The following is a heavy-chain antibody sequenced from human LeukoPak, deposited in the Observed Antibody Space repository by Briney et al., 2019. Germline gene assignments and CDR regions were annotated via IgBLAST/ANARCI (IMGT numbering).Heavy chain of an antibody. D-gene: IGHD4-11*01. Sequence: ASVKVSCKASGYTFTGYNMHLVREAPGQGLECMGWINPNSGGTNYAQKFQGRVTMTRDTSISTVNSVLSELRADCTSVYYCASNYKGIDSWGQGTLVTVSS. CDR3: ASNYKGIDS. J-gene: IGHJ4*02. CDR1: GYTFTGYN. CDR2: INPNSGGT. V-gene: IGHV1-2*02.